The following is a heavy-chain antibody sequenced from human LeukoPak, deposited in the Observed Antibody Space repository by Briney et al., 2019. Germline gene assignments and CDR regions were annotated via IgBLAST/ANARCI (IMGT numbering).Heavy chain of an antibody. V-gene: IGHV4-4*07. CDR3: ARAYYDTSGYPGWYFDL. J-gene: IGHJ2*01. CDR2: IYTSGST. CDR1: GGSTSSYY. Sequence: SETLSLTCTVSGGSTSSYYWSWIRQPAGKGLQWIGRIYTSGSTNYNPSLKSRVTMLVDTSKNQFSLKLTSVTAADTAVYYCARAYYDTSGYPGWYFDLWGRGTLVTVSS. D-gene: IGHD3-22*01.